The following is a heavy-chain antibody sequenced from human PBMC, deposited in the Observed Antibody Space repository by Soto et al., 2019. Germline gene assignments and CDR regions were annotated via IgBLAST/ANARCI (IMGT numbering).Heavy chain of an antibody. V-gene: IGHV4-4*07. Sequence: PSETLSFTCTVSGGSISSYYWSWIRQPAGKGLEWIGRIYTSGSTNYNPSLKSRVTMSVDTSKNQFSLKLSSVTAADTAVYYCARDLDYYDSSGYYLSDPWGQGTLVTVSS. J-gene: IGHJ5*02. CDR2: IYTSGST. CDR3: ARDLDYYDSSGYYLSDP. CDR1: GGSISSYY. D-gene: IGHD3-22*01.